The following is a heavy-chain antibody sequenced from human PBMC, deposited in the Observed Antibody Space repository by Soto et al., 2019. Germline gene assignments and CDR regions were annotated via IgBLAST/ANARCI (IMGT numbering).Heavy chain of an antibody. CDR3: ARGGDRYYFDY. CDR2: INSDGSST. V-gene: IGHV3-74*01. J-gene: IGHJ4*02. CDR1: GFTFSSYW. Sequence: RTLSCAASGFTFSSYWMPWVRQAPGKGLVWVSRINSDGSSTSYADSVKGRFTISRDNAKNTLYLQMNSLRAEDTAVYYCARGGDRYYFDYWGQGTLVTVSS. D-gene: IGHD3-16*01.